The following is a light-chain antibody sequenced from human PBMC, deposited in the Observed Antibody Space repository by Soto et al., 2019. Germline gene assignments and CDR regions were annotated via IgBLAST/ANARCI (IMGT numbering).Light chain of an antibody. V-gene: IGLV1-40*01. J-gene: IGLJ3*02. CDR2: GDT. CDR3: QSFDSSLSGWV. Sequence: QSVRTQPPSVSAAPGQRVTISCTGSSSNIGAGYDVHWYQQLPGTAPKLLVSGDTNRPSGVPDRFSGSKSGTSASLAITGLRAEDEADYYCQSFDSSLSGWVFGGGTKLTVL. CDR1: SSNIGAGYD.